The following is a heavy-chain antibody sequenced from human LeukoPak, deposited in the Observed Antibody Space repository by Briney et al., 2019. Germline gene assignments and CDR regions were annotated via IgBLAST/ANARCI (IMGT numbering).Heavy chain of an antibody. J-gene: IGHJ4*02. CDR3: AREGNTAMVRGLNY. Sequence: PGGSLRLSCAASGFTFSSYSMNWVRHAPGKGLEWVSSISSSSSYIYYADSVKGRFTISRDNAENSLYLQMNSLRAEDTAVYYCAREGNTAMVRGLNYWGQGTLVTVSS. D-gene: IGHD5-18*01. CDR2: ISSSSSYI. V-gene: IGHV3-21*01. CDR1: GFTFSSYS.